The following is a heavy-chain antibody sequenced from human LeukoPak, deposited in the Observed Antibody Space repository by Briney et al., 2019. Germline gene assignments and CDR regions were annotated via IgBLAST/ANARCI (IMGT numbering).Heavy chain of an antibody. V-gene: IGHV4-4*07. J-gene: IGHJ4*02. CDR1: GGSISSYY. Sequence: SETLSLTCTVSGGSISSYYWSWIRQPAGKGLEWIGRIYTSGSTNYNPSLKSRVTMSVDTSNNQFSLKLSSVTAADTAVYYCARDAQKDTATIYFDYWGQGTLVTVSS. D-gene: IGHD5-18*01. CDR3: ARDAQKDTATIYFDY. CDR2: IYTSGST.